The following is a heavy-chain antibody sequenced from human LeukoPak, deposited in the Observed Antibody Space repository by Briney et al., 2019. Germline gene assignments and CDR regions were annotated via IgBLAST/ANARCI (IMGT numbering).Heavy chain of an antibody. CDR3: ARDRSNSYFDY. J-gene: IGHJ4*02. CDR1: GFTFSSYW. CDR2: ISNSGGSI. Sequence: PGGSLRLSCAASGFTFSSYWMTWIRQAPGKGLECISFISNSGGSIYYADSVKGRFTISRDNTKKSLYLQMNSLRAEDTAVYYCARDRSNSYFDYWGQGALVTVSS. V-gene: IGHV3-48*04. D-gene: IGHD4-23*01.